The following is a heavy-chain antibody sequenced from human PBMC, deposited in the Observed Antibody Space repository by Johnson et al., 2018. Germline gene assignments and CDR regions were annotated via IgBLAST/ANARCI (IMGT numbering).Heavy chain of an antibody. V-gene: IGHV4-39*01. Sequence: QVQLQESGPGLVKPSETLSLTCTVSGGSISSSSYYWGWIRQPPGKGLEWIGSIYYSGSTYYNPSLKSRVPISVDTSKNQFSLKLSSVTAADTAVYYCARQGRGIRYYYGMDVWGQGTTVTVAS. J-gene: IGHJ6*02. CDR3: ARQGRGIRYYYGMDV. D-gene: IGHD6-13*01. CDR1: GGSISSSSYY. CDR2: IYYSGST.